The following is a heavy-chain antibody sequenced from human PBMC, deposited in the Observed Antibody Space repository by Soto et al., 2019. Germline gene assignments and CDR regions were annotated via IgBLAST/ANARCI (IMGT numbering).Heavy chain of an antibody. V-gene: IGHV1-69*12. CDR1: GGTFCSYS. CDR3: ARSYGSD. CDR2: LLPISGTA. Sequence: QVQLVQSGAEVKKPGSSVQVSGKASGGTFCSYSVSWVRQSPGQGLEWMRGLLPISGTANYAQKFQGRVKITAEEYTRTADIELSSLRSEDTAVYYCARSYGSDCGQGTLVTVSS. J-gene: IGHJ4*02. D-gene: IGHD5-18*01.